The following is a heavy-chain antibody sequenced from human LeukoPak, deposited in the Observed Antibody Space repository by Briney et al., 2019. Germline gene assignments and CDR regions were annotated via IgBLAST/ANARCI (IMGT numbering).Heavy chain of an antibody. CDR2: IYYSGST. CDR3: ARDHRIMDAFDI. Sequence: KPSETLSLTCTVSGDSINTYYWSWIRQPPGKGLEWIGHIYYSGSTNYNPSLKSRVSISVDMSKNQFSLKLTSVTAADTAVYYRARDHRIMDAFDIWGQGTMVTVSS. D-gene: IGHD3-16*01. CDR1: GDSINTYY. J-gene: IGHJ3*02. V-gene: IGHV4-59*01.